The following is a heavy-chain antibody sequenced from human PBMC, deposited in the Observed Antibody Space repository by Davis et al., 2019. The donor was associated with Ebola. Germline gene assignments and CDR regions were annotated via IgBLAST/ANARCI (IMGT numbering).Heavy chain of an antibody. J-gene: IGHJ4*02. V-gene: IGHV1-24*01. CDR2: FDPEDGET. D-gene: IGHD3-10*01. CDR1: GYTLTELS. Sequence: ASVKVSCKVSGYTLTELSMHWVRQAPGKGLEWMGGFDPEDGETIYAQKFQGRVTMTEDTSTDTAYMELSSLRSEDTAVYYCATDLRVDADIPSFGELSYWGQGTLVTVSS. CDR3: ATDLRVDADIPSFGELSY.